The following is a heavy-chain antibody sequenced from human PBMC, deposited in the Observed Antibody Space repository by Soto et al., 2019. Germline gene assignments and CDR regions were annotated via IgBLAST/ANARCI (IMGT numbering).Heavy chain of an antibody. V-gene: IGHV1-69*04. D-gene: IGHD3-10*01. CDR2: IIPILGIA. CDR3: ARDTYGSAPGD. Sequence: GASVKVSCKASGGTFSSYTISWVRQAPGQGLEWMGRIIPILGIANYAQKFQGRVTITADKSTSTAYMELSSLRSEDTAVDYCARDTYGSAPGDWGQGTLVTVPS. J-gene: IGHJ4*02. CDR1: GGTFSSYT.